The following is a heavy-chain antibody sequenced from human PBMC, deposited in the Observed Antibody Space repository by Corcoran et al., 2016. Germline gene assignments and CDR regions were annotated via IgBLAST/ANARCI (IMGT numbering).Heavy chain of an antibody. D-gene: IGHD1-1*01. CDR3: ASLDEKLTDY. CDR2: INPNSGGT. J-gene: IGHJ4*02. CDR1: GYTFTGYY. Sequence: QVQVVQSGAEVKKPGASVKVSCTASGYTFTGYYMHWVRQAPGQGLEWMGWINPNSGGTNYAKKFQGRVTMPRDTSISTAYMELSRLRSDDTAVYYCASLDEKLTDYWGQGTLVTVSS. V-gene: IGHV1-2*02.